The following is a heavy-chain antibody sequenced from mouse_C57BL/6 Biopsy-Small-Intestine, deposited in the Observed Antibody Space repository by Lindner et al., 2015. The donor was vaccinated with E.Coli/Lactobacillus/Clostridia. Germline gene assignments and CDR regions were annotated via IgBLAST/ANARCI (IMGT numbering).Heavy chain of an antibody. CDR3: ARCSEGSSCYFDV. CDR1: GYAFTNYL. CDR2: VDPGSGTT. D-gene: IGHD3-1*01. Sequence: VQLQESGGEVVRPGTSVRMSCRASGYAFTNYLIEWIKLRPGQGLEWIGVVDPGSGTTNYNENFKGKARLTADTSSNTAYLQLSSLTSEDSAAYFCARCSEGSSCYFDVWGSGTTVLVSS. V-gene: IGHV1-54*01. J-gene: IGHJ1*01.